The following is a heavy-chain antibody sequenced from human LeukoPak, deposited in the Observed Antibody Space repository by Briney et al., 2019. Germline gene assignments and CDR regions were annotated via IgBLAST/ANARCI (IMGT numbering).Heavy chain of an antibody. D-gene: IGHD1-26*01. CDR2: ISGSSGST. CDR3: ANSRWELLPPHDY. V-gene: IGHV3-23*01. CDR1: GFTVSNNY. Sequence: GGSLRLSCAASGFTVSNNYMSWVRQAPGKGLEWVSTISGSSGSTYYADSVKGRFTISRDNSKNTLYLQMNSLRAEDTAVYYCANSRWELLPPHDYWGQGTLVTVSS. J-gene: IGHJ4*02.